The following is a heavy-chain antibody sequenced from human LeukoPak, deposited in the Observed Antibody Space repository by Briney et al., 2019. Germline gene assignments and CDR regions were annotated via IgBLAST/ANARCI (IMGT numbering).Heavy chain of an antibody. J-gene: IGHJ4*02. CDR1: GFTFSSYS. CDR3: AREDTAMVLDY. D-gene: IGHD5-18*01. Sequence: GGSLRLSCAASGFTFSSYSMNWVRQAPGKGLEWVSSISSSSSYIYYADSVKGRFTIPRDNAKNSLYLQMNSLRAEDTAVYYCAREDTAMVLDYWGQGTLVTVSS. CDR2: ISSSSSYI. V-gene: IGHV3-21*01.